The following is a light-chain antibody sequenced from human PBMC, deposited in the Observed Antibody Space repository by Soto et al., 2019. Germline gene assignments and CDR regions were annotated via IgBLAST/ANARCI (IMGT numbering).Light chain of an antibody. CDR2: EFS. Sequence: DVVMTQSPLSLPVTLGQPASISCRSSQSLIHSDGSTYLSWFQQRPGRSPRRLIYEFSDRDSGVPDRFSGSGSGTDFTLKISRVEAEDVGVYYCMQGTHWPWTFGQGTEVEIK. V-gene: IGKV2-30*02. J-gene: IGKJ1*01. CDR1: QSLIHSDGSTY. CDR3: MQGTHWPWT.